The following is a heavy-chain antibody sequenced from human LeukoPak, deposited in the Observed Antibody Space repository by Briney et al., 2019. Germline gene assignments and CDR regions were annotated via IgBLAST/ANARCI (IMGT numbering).Heavy chain of an antibody. CDR2: INPNSGGT. CDR3: ATDGAVAGTAYPEY. J-gene: IGHJ4*02. CDR1: GYTFTGYY. D-gene: IGHD6-19*01. V-gene: IGHV1-2*02. Sequence: ASVKVSCKASGYTFTGYYIHWVRQAPGQGLEWMGWINPNSGGTKYAQKFQGRVTMTRDTSISTAYMGLSSLTSADTALYYCATDGAVAGTAYPEYWGQGTLVTVSS.